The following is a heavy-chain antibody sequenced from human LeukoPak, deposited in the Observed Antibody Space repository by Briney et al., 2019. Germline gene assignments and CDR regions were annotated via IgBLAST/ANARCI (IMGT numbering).Heavy chain of an antibody. CDR3: ATDSMVRGVKSNYYYGMDV. D-gene: IGHD3-10*01. Sequence: GASVKVSCKVSGYTLTELSMHWVRQAPGKELEWMGGFDPEDGETIYAQKFQGRVTMTEDTSTDTAYMELSSLRSEDTAVYYCATDSMVRGVKSNYYYGMDVWGQGTTVTVSS. V-gene: IGHV1-24*01. CDR2: FDPEDGET. J-gene: IGHJ6*02. CDR1: GYTLTELS.